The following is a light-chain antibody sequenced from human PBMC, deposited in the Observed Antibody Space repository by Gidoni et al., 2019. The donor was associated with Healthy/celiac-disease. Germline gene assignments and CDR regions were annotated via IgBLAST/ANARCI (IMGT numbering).Light chain of an antibody. Sequence: SYELTQPPSLSVSPGQTASITCSGDKLGDKYACWYQQKPGQSPVLVIYQDSKRPSGIPERFSGSNSGNTATLTISETQAMDEADYYCQAWDSSTVVFGGGTKLTVL. J-gene: IGLJ2*01. V-gene: IGLV3-1*01. CDR1: KLGDKY. CDR2: QDS. CDR3: QAWDSSTVV.